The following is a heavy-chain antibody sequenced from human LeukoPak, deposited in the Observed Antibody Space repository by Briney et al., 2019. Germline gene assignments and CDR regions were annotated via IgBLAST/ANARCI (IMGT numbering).Heavy chain of an antibody. J-gene: IGHJ6*02. D-gene: IGHD1-26*01. Sequence: ASVKVSCKASGYTFTGYYMHWVRQAPGQGLEWMGWINPNSGGTNYAQKFQGWVTMTRDTSISTAYMELSRLRSDDTAVYYCARSGWELGTAYYYYGMDVWGQGTTVTVSS. V-gene: IGHV1-2*04. CDR3: ARSGWELGTAYYYYGMDV. CDR1: GYTFTGYY. CDR2: INPNSGGT.